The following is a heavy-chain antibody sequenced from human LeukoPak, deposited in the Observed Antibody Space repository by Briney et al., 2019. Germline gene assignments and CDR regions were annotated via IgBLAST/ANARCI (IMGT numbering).Heavy chain of an antibody. CDR2: ISSSSSYI. J-gene: IGHJ5*02. D-gene: IGHD6-13*01. CDR1: GFTFSSYS. CDR3: ARVAAGTADRGWFDP. V-gene: IGHV3-21*01. Sequence: KTGGSLRLSCAASGFTFSSYSMNWVRQAPGKGLEWVSSISSSSSYIYYADSVKGRFTISRDNAKNSLYLQMNSLRAEDTAVYYCARVAAGTADRGWFDPWGQGTLVTVSS.